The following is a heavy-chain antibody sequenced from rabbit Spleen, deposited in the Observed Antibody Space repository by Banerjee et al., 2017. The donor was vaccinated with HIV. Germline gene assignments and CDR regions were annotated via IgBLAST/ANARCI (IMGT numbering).Heavy chain of an antibody. CDR1: GFSFSYSYW. D-gene: IGHD6-1*01. CDR3: VRDQAGDADFGPYYLNL. J-gene: IGHJ4*01. CDR2: IEPIFGNT. Sequence: QLVESGGGLVQPGGSLKLSCKASGFSFSYSYWICWVRQAPGKGLEWIGYIEPIFGNTYYANWVNGRFTISSHNAQNTLYLQLSSLTAADTATYFCVRDQAGDADFGPYYLNLWGPGTLVTVS. V-gene: IGHV1S7*01.